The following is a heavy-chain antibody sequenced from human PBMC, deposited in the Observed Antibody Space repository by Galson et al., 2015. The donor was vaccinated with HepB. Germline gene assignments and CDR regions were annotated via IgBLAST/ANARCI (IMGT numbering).Heavy chain of an antibody. CDR2: IGGSGGST. D-gene: IGHD1-26*01. CDR1: GFMFNNYA. CDR3: AKDRYSGSRGAFDM. J-gene: IGHJ3*02. V-gene: IGHV3-23*01. Sequence: SLRLSCAASGFMFNNYAMSWVRQAPGKGLEWVSGIGGSGGSTDYADSVKGRFTISRGNSKNTVYLQMNSLTVEDTAVYHCAKDRYSGSRGAFDMWGQGTVVTVSS.